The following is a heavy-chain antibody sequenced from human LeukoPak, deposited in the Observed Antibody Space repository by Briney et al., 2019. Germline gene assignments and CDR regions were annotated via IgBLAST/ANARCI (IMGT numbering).Heavy chain of an antibody. CDR1: GYSFTSYW. CDR2: IHPGDSDT. V-gene: IGHV5-51*01. CDR3: ATLSAQYYDFWSGYFDY. J-gene: IGHJ4*02. D-gene: IGHD3-3*01. Sequence: GESLKISCRGSGYSFTSYWIGWVRQMPGKGLEWMGIIHPGDSDTRYSPSFQGQVTISADKSISTAYLQWSSLKASDTAMYYCATLSAQYYDFWSGYFDYWGQGTLVTVSS.